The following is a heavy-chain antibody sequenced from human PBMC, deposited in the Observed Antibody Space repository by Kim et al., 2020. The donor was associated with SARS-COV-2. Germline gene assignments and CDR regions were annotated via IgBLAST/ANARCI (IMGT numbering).Heavy chain of an antibody. CDR3: AKPRGRRFGDSTYYYYYGMDV. V-gene: IGHV3-23*01. CDR1: GFTFSSYA. CDR2: ISGSGGST. Sequence: GGSLRLSCAASGFTFSSYAMSWVRQAPGKGLEWVSAISGSGGSTYYADSVKGRFTISRDNSKNTLYLQMNSLRAEDTAVYYCAKPRGRRFGDSTYYYYYGMDVWGQGTTVTVSS. J-gene: IGHJ6*02. D-gene: IGHD3-10*01.